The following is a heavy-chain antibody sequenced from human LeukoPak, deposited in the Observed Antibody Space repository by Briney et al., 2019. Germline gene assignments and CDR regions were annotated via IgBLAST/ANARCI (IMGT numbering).Heavy chain of an antibody. CDR1: GFTFSSYA. Sequence: GGSLRLSCAASGFTFSSYAMSWVRQAPGKGLEWVSAISGSGGSTYYADSVKGRFTISRDNSKTTLYLQMNSLRAEDTAVYYCAKAWGTPPPRYSYGLDDYFDYWGQGTLVTVSS. J-gene: IGHJ4*02. CDR3: AKAWGTPPPRYSYGLDDYFDY. V-gene: IGHV3-23*01. D-gene: IGHD5-18*01. CDR2: ISGSGGST.